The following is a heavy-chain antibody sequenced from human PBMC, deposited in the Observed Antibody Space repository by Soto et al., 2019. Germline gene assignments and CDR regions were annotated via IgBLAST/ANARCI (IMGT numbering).Heavy chain of an antibody. Sequence: EVQLVESGGGLVQPGGSLRLSCAASGFTFSSYWMHWVHQAPGKGLVWVSRINSDGSSTSYADSVKGRFTISRDNAKNTLYLQMNSLRAEDTAVYYCASPTYCGGDCFDYWGQGTLVTVSS. D-gene: IGHD2-21*01. CDR2: INSDGSST. CDR1: GFTFSSYW. CDR3: ASPTYCGGDCFDY. J-gene: IGHJ4*02. V-gene: IGHV3-74*01.